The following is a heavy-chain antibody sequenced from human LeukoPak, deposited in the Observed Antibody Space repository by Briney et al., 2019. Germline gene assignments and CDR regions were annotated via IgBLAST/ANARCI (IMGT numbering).Heavy chain of an antibody. CDR2: IRYDGSNK. J-gene: IGHJ4*02. Sequence: PGGSLRLSCAASGFTFSSYGMHWVRQAPGKGLEWVAFIRYDGSNKYYADSVKGRFTISRDNSKNTLYLQMNSLRAEDTAVYFCVRGMVRGVLSPFDYWGQGTLVTVSS. CDR3: VRGMVRGVLSPFDY. D-gene: IGHD3-10*01. CDR1: GFTFSSYG. V-gene: IGHV3-30*02.